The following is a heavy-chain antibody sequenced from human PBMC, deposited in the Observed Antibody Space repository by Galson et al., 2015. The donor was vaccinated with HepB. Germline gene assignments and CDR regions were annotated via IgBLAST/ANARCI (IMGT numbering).Heavy chain of an antibody. CDR2: ISSSGSTI. Sequence: SLRLSCAASGFTFSDYYMSWIRQAPGKGLEWVSYISSSGSTIYYADSVKGRFTISRDNAKNSLYLQMNSLRAEDTAVYYCASFERSGYSSGWYVAFDIWGQGTMVTVSS. V-gene: IGHV3-11*01. J-gene: IGHJ3*02. D-gene: IGHD6-19*01. CDR1: GFTFSDYY. CDR3: ASFERSGYSSGWYVAFDI.